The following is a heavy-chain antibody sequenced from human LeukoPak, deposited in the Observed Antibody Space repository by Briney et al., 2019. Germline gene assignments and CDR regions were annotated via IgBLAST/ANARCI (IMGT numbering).Heavy chain of an antibody. V-gene: IGHV4-39*01. CDR2: IYYSGST. CDR3: ARQPEDEFLMPPNDRPYNAFDI. D-gene: IGHD3-3*01. Sequence: SETLSLTCTVSGGSTSSSSYYWGWIRQPPGKGLEWIGSIYYSGSTYYNPSLKSRVTISVDTSKNQFSLKLSSVTAADTAVYYCARQPEDEFLMPPNDRPYNAFDIWGQGTMVTVSS. CDR1: GGSTSSSSYY. J-gene: IGHJ3*02.